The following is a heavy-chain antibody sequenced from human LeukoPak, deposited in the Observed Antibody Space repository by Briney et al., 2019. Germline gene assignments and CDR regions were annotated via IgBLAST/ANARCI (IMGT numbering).Heavy chain of an antibody. J-gene: IGHJ3*02. D-gene: IGHD2-15*01. CDR1: GYSFTSYW. CDR2: IYPGDSDT. Sequence: GGSLKISCKGSGYSFTSYWIGWVRQMPGKGLEWMGIIYPGDSDTRNSPSFQGQVTISADKSISTAYLQWSSLKASDTAMYYCATTSQYCSGGSCYFDGFDIWGQGTMVTVSS. V-gene: IGHV5-51*01. CDR3: ATTSQYCSGGSCYFDGFDI.